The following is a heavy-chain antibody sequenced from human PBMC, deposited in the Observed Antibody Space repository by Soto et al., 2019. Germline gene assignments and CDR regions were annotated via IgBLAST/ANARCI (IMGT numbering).Heavy chain of an antibody. CDR2: ISYTGIT. V-gene: IGHV3-53*01. CDR1: GFTVSSNY. Sequence: GLIQPGGSLGLSCAASGFTVSSNYMSWVRQAPGKGLEWVSLISYTGITYYADSVKGRFSISRDNSRNTLYLQMDSLNPEDTALYYCAKDPGSTPASGDGFDYWGQGNLVTVSS. J-gene: IGHJ4*02. CDR3: AKDPGSTPASGDGFDY. D-gene: IGHD6-6*01.